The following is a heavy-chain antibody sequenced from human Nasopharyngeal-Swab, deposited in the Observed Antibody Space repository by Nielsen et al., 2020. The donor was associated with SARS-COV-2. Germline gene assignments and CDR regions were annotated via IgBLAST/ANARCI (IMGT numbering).Heavy chain of an antibody. D-gene: IGHD3/OR15-3a*01. CDR2: MNPKSGEV. J-gene: IGHJ5*02. Sequence: WVRQAPGQGIEWMGWMNPKSGEVGYEQKFQGRDTMTRNTATATAYMELSGLRHEDTAVYYCARGAFGLDHSWFDPWGQGTLVTVSS. V-gene: IGHV1-8*01. CDR3: ARGAFGLDHSWFDP.